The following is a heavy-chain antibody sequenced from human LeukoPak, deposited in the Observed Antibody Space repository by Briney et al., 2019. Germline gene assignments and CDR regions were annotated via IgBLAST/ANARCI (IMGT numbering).Heavy chain of an antibody. CDR1: GFTFSRYS. CDR2: ISSRSSTI. D-gene: IGHD4-23*01. J-gene: IGHJ4*02. V-gene: IGHV3-48*02. Sequence: GGSLRLSCAASGFTFSRYSFNWARQAPGKGLEWVSYISSRSSTIYYADSVKGRFTISRDNAKNSLYLQMNSLRDEDTAVYYCAIRDYGGDPVFDYWGQGTLVTVSS. CDR3: AIRDYGGDPVFDY.